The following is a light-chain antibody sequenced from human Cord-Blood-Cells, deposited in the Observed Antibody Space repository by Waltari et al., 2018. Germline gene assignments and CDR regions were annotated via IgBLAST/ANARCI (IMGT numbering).Light chain of an antibody. V-gene: IGKV5-2*01. J-gene: IGKJ2*01. CDR1: QEIDED. CDR2: EAT. CDR3: LQRDNVP. Sequence: ETTPTQSPAFMPATPGDKVTISCKASQEIDEDRNWYQQKPGEAAIFIIQEATTGVPGIAPRFSGSGYRTDFTPTINHRESEDAAYYFCLQRDNVPVGQGTKLEIK.